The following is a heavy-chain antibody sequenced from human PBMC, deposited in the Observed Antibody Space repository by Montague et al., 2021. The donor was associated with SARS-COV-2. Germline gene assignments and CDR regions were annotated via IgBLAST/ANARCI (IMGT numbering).Heavy chain of an antibody. CDR3: ARSFSIFGVVIIPAYFDY. J-gene: IGHJ4*02. CDR1: GFSLSTSGMC. Sequence: PVLVNPTQTLTLTCTFSGFSLSTSGMCVSWIRQPPGKALEWLALXDWDDDKYYSTSLKTRLTISKDTSKNQVVLTMTNMDPVDTATYYCARSFSIFGVVIIPAYFDYWGQGTLVTVSS. CDR2: XDWDDDK. V-gene: IGHV2-70*01. D-gene: IGHD3-3*01.